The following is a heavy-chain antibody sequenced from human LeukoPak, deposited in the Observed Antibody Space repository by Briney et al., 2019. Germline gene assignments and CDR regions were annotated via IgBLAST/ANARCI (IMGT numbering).Heavy chain of an antibody. J-gene: IGHJ4*02. D-gene: IGHD7-27*01. CDR3: ARDNNWGSTHY. Sequence: GGSLRLSCAASGFTFNTYAMHWVRQAPGQGLEWVAVIAYDGNNIFYADSVKGRFTVSRDNTKNTLYLQMNSLRAEDTAVYYCARDNNWGSTHYWGQGTLVTVSS. CDR1: GFTFNTYA. CDR2: IAYDGNNI. V-gene: IGHV3-30-3*01.